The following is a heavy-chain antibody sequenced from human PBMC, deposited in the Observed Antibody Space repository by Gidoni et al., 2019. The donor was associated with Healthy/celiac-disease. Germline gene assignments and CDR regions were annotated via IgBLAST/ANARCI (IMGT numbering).Heavy chain of an antibody. V-gene: IGHV3-23*01. CDR1: GFTFSSYA. D-gene: IGHD2-21*02. CDR3: AKDLPAYCGGDCYPGY. CDR2: ISGSGGST. Sequence: EVQLLESGGGLVQPGGSLRLSFAASGFTFSSYAMSWVRQAPGKGLEWVSAISGSGGSTYYADSVKGRFTISRDNSKNTLYLQMNSLRAEDTAVYYCAKDLPAYCGGDCYPGYWGQGTLVTVSS. J-gene: IGHJ4*02.